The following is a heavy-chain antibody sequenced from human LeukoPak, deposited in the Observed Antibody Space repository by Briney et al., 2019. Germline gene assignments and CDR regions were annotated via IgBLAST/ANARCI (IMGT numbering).Heavy chain of an antibody. J-gene: IGHJ4*02. Sequence: GESLKISCQGSGYTFTTYWIVWVRQMPGKGLEWMGIIYPGDSDTRYSPSFQDQVTISADKSISTAYLQWSSLKASDTATYYCARRSGGGNDYWGQGTLVTVSS. D-gene: IGHD2-15*01. V-gene: IGHV5-51*01. CDR1: GYTFTTYW. CDR3: ARRSGGGNDY. CDR2: IYPGDSDT.